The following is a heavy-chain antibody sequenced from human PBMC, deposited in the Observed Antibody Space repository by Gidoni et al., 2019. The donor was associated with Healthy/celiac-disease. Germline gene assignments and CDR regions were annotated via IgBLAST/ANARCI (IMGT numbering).Heavy chain of an antibody. J-gene: IGHJ6*02. V-gene: IGHV3-30*18. Sequence: QVQLVESGGGVVQPGRSLRLSCAASGFTFSSYGMHWVRQAPGKGLEWVAVISYDGSNKYYADSVKGRFTISRDNSKNTLYLQMNSLRAEDTAVYYCAKVPARALAAAGHYYYYGMDVWGQGTTVTVSS. CDR3: AKVPARALAAAGHYYYYGMDV. D-gene: IGHD6-13*01. CDR2: ISYDGSNK. CDR1: GFTFSSYG.